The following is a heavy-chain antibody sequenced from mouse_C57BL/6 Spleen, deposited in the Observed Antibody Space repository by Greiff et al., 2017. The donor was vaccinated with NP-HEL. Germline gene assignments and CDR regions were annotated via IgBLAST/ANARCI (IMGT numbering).Heavy chain of an antibody. D-gene: IGHD1-1*01. J-gene: IGHJ1*03. CDR1: GYTFTSYW. Sequence: QVQLQQPGAELVKPGASVKMSCKASGYTFTSYWMQWVKQRPGQGLEWIGEIDPSDSYTTYNQKFKGKATLTVDTSSSTAYMQLSSLTSEDSAVYYCERDGSSFSYWYFDVWGTGTTVTVSS. CDR2: IDPSDSYT. CDR3: ERDGSSFSYWYFDV. V-gene: IGHV1-50*01.